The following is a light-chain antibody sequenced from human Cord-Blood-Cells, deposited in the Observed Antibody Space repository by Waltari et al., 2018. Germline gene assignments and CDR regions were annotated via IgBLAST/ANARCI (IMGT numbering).Light chain of an antibody. V-gene: IGKV3-20*01. J-gene: IGKJ2*01. Sequence: IVLTQSPGTLSLSPGERATLSCRASQSVSSSYLAWYQQKPGQAPRLLIYGASSRATGIPARFSGSGSGTDFTLTISRLEPEDFAVYYCQQYGSSPPYTFGQGTKLEIK. CDR2: GAS. CDR1: QSVSSSY. CDR3: QQYGSSPPYT.